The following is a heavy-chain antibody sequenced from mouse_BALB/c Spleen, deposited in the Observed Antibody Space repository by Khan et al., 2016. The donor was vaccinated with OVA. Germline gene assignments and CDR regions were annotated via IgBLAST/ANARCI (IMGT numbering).Heavy chain of an antibody. J-gene: IGHJ2*01. CDR3: TRRGAAQATWDFFDY. Sequence: QVQLKESGAELVRPGTSVKMSCTAAGYTFTNYWIGWVKQRPGHGLEWIGDIFPGGGYTNYDEQFKGMAIMNTDSSSNVAYMQLSSLTSEDSAIYYCTRRGAAQATWDFFDYWGQGTTLTVSS. CDR1: GYTFTNYW. CDR2: IFPGGGYT. D-gene: IGHD3-2*02. V-gene: IGHV1-63*02.